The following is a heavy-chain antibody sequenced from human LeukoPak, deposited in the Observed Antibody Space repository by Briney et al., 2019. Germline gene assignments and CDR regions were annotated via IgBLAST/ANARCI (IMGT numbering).Heavy chain of an antibody. CDR1: GDSVSSNSAA. CDR2: TYYRSKWYN. CDR3: AREYSSGWYVAFDY. J-gene: IGHJ4*02. Sequence: SQTLSLTCALSGDSVSSNSAAWNWLRQSPSRGLEWLGRTYYRSKWYNDYAVSVKSRITINPDTSKNQFSLQLNSVTPEDTAVYYCAREYSSGWYVAFDYWGQGTLVTVSS. V-gene: IGHV6-1*01. D-gene: IGHD6-19*01.